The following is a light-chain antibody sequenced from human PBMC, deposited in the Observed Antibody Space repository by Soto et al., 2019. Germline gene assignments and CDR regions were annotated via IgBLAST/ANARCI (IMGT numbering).Light chain of an antibody. CDR3: QHYNSDSRT. V-gene: IGKV3-15*01. CDR2: GAS. Sequence: EIVMTQSPATLSVSPGEGATLSCRASQSVSGNLAWYQHKPGQAPRLLIHGASTRATGIPARFSGSGSGTEFTLTISSLQPDDFATYYCQHYNSDSRTFGQGTKVDI. CDR1: QSVSGN. J-gene: IGKJ1*01.